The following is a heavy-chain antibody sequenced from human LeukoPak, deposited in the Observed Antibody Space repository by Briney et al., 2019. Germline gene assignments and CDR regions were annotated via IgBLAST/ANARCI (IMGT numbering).Heavy chain of an antibody. CDR3: ARLYGSGSYYPLYFDY. V-gene: IGHV4-59*01. J-gene: IGHJ4*02. CDR1: GGSISSYY. CDR2: IYYSGST. Sequence: ETLSLTCTVSGGSISSYYWSWIRQPPGKGLEWLGYIYYSGSTNYNPSPKSRVTISVDTSKNQFSLKLSSVTAADTAVYYCARLYGSGSYYPLYFDYWGQGTLVTVSS. D-gene: IGHD3-10*01.